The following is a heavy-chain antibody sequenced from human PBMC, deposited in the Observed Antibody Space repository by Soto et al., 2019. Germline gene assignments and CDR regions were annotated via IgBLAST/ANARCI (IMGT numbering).Heavy chain of an antibody. J-gene: IGHJ5*02. CDR3: TRDASRDSSARGWFDP. V-gene: IGHV3-21*02. CDR1: GFTFRSFT. D-gene: IGHD6-13*01. Sequence: EVQLVESGGGLVKPGGSLRLSCAASGFTFRSFTMNWVRQAPGKGLEWVSTISSNSAYIYYTDALRGRFTISRDNAKNSLHLQMYRLRAEDTAVYYCTRDASRDSSARGWFDPWGPGTLVTVSS. CDR2: ISSNSAYI.